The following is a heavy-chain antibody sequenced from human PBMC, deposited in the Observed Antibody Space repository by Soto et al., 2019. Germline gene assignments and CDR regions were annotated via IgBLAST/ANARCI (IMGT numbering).Heavy chain of an antibody. CDR3: AKDAPGSGWLSDY. D-gene: IGHD3-22*01. CDR2: ISGNGGT. CDR1: GFTFRIYA. Sequence: LRLSCAASGFTFRIYAMSWVRQAPGKGLEWVSTISGNGGTSYADFVRGRFTISRDNSKNTLYLQMNSLRAEDTAVYYCAKDAPGSGWLSDYWGQGTLVTVSS. V-gene: IGHV3-23*01. J-gene: IGHJ4*02.